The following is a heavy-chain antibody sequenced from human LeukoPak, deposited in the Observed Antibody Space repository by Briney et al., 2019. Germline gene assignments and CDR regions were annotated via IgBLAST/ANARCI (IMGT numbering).Heavy chain of an antibody. CDR1: GFTFSSYA. J-gene: IGHJ4*02. CDR2: IGGSGGCT. Sequence: GGSLRLSCAASGFTFSSYAMSWVRQAPGTGLEWVSAIGGSGGCTYYAHSVKGRFTISRDTSKDTLYLQMNSLRAEDTSVYSRAKAAGIAVAGTGGYWGQGTLVTVSS. CDR3: AKAAGIAVAGTGGY. V-gene: IGHV3-23*01. D-gene: IGHD6-19*01.